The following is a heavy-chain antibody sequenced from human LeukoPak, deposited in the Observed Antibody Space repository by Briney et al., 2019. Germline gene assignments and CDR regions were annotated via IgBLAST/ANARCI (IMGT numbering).Heavy chain of an antibody. CDR3: ARGSGYYFGDAFDI. J-gene: IGHJ3*02. CDR1: GFTFSSYG. V-gene: IGHV3-33*01. D-gene: IGHD3-22*01. Sequence: PGGSLRLSCAASGFTFSSYGMHWVRQAPGKGLEWVAVIWYDGSNKYYADSVKGRFTISRDNAKNSLYLQMNSLRAEDTAVYYCARGSGYYFGDAFDIWGQGTMVTVSS. CDR2: IWYDGSNK.